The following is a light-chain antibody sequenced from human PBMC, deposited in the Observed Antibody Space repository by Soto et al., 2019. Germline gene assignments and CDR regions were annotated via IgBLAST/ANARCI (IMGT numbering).Light chain of an antibody. CDR3: QQYAGSPIT. J-gene: IGKJ5*01. Sequence: EIVLTQSPGTLSLSPGERATLSCRARQSVSGSYLAWYQQRPGQAPRLLIFGASSRATGIPDRFSGSGSGTDFTLTISRLEPEDFAVYYCQQYAGSPITFGQGTRLEIK. CDR2: GAS. V-gene: IGKV3-20*01. CDR1: QSVSGSY.